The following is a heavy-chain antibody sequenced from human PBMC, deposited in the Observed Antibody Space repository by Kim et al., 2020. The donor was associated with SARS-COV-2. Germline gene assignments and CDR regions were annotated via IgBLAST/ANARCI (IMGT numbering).Heavy chain of an antibody. CDR3: ARDGPPVPAAIGNWFDP. J-gene: IGHJ5*02. CDR1: GYSISSGYY. Sequence: SETLSLTCTVSGYSISSGYYWGWIRQPPGKGLEWIGSIYHSGSTYYNPSLKSRVTISVDTSKNQFSLKLSSVTAADTAVYYCARDGPPVPAAIGNWFDPWGQGTLVTVSS. D-gene: IGHD2-2*02. V-gene: IGHV4-38-2*02. CDR2: IYHSGST.